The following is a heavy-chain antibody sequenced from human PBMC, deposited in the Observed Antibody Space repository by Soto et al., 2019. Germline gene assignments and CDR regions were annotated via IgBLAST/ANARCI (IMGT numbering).Heavy chain of an antibody. V-gene: IGHV3-30*18. J-gene: IGHJ4*02. CDR2: ISYDGSNK. CDR1: GFTFSSYG. Sequence: HPGGSLRLSCAASGFTFSSYGMHWVRQAPGKGLEWVAVISYDGSNKYYAGSVKGRFTISRDNSKNTLYLQMNSLRAEDTAVYYCANTYPSSSQAFDYWGQGTLVTVSS. D-gene: IGHD6-6*01. CDR3: ANTYPSSSQAFDY.